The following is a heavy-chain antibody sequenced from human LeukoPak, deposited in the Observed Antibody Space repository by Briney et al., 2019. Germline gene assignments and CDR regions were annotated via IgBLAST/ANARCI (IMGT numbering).Heavy chain of an antibody. Sequence: PSETLSLTCTVSGGSISSYYWSWIRQPPGKGLEWIGYIYYSGSTNYNPSLKSRVTISVDTSKNQFSLKLSSVTAADTAVYYCARLRTIFGVVIPDYWGQGTLVTVSS. J-gene: IGHJ4*02. CDR2: IYYSGST. CDR1: GGSISSYY. V-gene: IGHV4-59*08. CDR3: ARLRTIFGVVIPDY. D-gene: IGHD3-3*01.